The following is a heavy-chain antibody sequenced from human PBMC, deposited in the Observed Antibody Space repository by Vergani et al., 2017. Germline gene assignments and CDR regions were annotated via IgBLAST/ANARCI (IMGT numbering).Heavy chain of an antibody. CDR2: ISSSSSTI. D-gene: IGHD3-22*01. Sequence: EVQLVESGGGLVQPGGSLRLSCAASGFTFSSYSMNWVRQAPGKGLAWVSYISSSSSTIYYADSVKGRFTISRDNAKNSLSLQMNSLRDEDTAVYYCARDHLYYDSSGYHFWYFDLWGRGTLVTVSS. CDR1: GFTFSSYS. V-gene: IGHV3-48*02. CDR3: ARDHLYYDSSGYHFWYFDL. J-gene: IGHJ2*01.